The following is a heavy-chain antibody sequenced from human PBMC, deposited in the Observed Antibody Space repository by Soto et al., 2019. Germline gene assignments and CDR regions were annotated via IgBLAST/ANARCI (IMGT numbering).Heavy chain of an antibody. J-gene: IGHJ6*02. Sequence: QVQVVQSGAEVKGPGSSVKVSCKASGGTLSNTAFSWVRQAPGQGLEWMGGIIPVFGMVNYAHNFQGRDMITADESMGTTYLELSSLRSEDTAVYYCARGRIVVAGSSAYYGMDVWGQGTTVTVSS. V-gene: IGHV1-69*01. D-gene: IGHD6-19*01. CDR1: GGTLSNTA. CDR3: ARGRIVVAGSSAYYGMDV. CDR2: IIPVFGMV.